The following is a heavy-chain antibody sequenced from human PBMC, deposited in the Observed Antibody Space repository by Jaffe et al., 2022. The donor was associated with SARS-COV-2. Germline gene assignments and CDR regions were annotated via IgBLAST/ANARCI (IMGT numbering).Heavy chain of an antibody. J-gene: IGHJ4*02. D-gene: IGHD6-19*01. V-gene: IGHV4-59*01. Sequence: QVQLQESGPGLVKPSETLSLTCTVSGGSISSYYWSWIRQPPRKGLEWIGYIYYSGSTDYNPSLKSRVTISVDTSKNQFSLKLSSVTAADTAVYYCARVTGDYSSGWGYFDYWGQGTLVTVSS. CDR3: ARVTGDYSSGWGYFDY. CDR1: GGSISSYY. CDR2: IYYSGST.